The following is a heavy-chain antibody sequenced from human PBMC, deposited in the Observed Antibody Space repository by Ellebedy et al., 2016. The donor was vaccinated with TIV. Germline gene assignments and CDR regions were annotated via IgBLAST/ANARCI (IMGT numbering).Heavy chain of an antibody. CDR2: MNPKSGNT. D-gene: IGHD2/OR15-2a*01. CDR1: GYSFSTYD. J-gene: IGHJ4*02. CDR3: ARGRGFLQALEY. Sequence: AASVKVSCKASGYSFSTYDIHWVRRATGQGLEWMGWMNPKSGNTGYAQKFQGRVSMTRKTSINTAYMDLSSLRFEDTAVYYCARGRGFLQALEYWGQGSLVTVPS. V-gene: IGHV1-8*01.